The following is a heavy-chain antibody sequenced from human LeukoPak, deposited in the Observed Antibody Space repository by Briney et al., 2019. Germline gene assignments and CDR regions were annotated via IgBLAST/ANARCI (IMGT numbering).Heavy chain of an antibody. J-gene: IGHJ4*02. Sequence: SETLSLTCTVSGGSISSSSYYWGWIRQPPGKGLEWIGSIYYSGSTYYNPSLKSRVTISVDTSKNQFSLRLSSVTAADTAVYYCARQNWGYAVSGFDYWGQGTWSPSPQ. D-gene: IGHD7-27*01. V-gene: IGHV4-39*01. CDR3: ARQNWGYAVSGFDY. CDR2: IYYSGST. CDR1: GGSISSSSYY.